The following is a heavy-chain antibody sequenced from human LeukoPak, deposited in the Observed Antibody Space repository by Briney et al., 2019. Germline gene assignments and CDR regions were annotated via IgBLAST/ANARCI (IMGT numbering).Heavy chain of an antibody. J-gene: IGHJ4*02. CDR1: GGSISSSNW. CDR3: ARVSSGSYYGGRMSPFL. Sequence: SETLSLTCAVSGGSISSSNWWSWVRQPPGKGLEWIGEIYHSGSTNYNPSLKSRVTISVDKSKNQFSLKLSSVTAADTAVYYCARVSSGSYYGGRMSPFLWGQGTLVTVSS. D-gene: IGHD1-26*01. V-gene: IGHV4-4*02. CDR2: IYHSGST.